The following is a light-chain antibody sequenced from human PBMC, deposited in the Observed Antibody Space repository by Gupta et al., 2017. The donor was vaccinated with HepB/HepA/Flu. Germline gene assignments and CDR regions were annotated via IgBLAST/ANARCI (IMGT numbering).Light chain of an antibody. CDR1: QSVISY. CDR2: DIS. Sequence: EIVLTQSPSTLSLSPGERATLSCRASQSVISYLAWYQQKHGQAPRLLMFDISNRDTGIPARFSGGGYGKEVSITSSSREQEEFAGYYCQQHSNWPPFTFGQGTKLDIK. V-gene: IGKV3-11*01. J-gene: IGKJ2*01. CDR3: QQHSNWPPFT.